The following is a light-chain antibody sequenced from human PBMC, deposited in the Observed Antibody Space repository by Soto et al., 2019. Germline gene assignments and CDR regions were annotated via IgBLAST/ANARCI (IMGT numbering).Light chain of an antibody. CDR1: QSVGSTY. Sequence: EILLTQSPGTLSLSPGERATLSCRTSQSVGSTYLAWYQQKPGQAPRLLIYEASRRATGIPDRFSGGGSGTDFTLTISSLEPEDFAVYYCQLFDSSPRYTFGQGTKLEI. CDR2: EAS. V-gene: IGKV3-20*01. J-gene: IGKJ2*01. CDR3: QLFDSSPRYT.